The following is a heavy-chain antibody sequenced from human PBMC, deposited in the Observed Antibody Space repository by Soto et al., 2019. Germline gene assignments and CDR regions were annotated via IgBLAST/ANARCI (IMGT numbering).Heavy chain of an antibody. CDR1: GYTFTNYA. J-gene: IGHJ4*02. CDR3: ARGISTMARGAYYFDS. V-gene: IGHV1-3*01. D-gene: IGHD3-10*01. Sequence: QVQLVQSGAEVKKPGASMKVSCRASGYTFTNYAMQWARQAPGQTLEWMGWINAGNGNTKYSQKFQGRITITRDTPASTAYLDLSSLRSEDTAVYYCARGISTMARGAYYFDSWGQGTLVTVSS. CDR2: INAGNGNT.